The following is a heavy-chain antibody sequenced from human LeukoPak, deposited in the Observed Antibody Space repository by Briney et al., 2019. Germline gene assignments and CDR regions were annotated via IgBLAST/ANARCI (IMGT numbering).Heavy chain of an antibody. CDR1: GFTFSSYA. J-gene: IGHJ4*02. D-gene: IGHD4-17*01. Sequence: PGGSLRLSYAASGFTFSSYAMSWVRQAPGKGLEWVSAISGSGGSTYYADSVKGRFTISRDNSKNTLYLQMNSLRAEDTAVYYCAKVPTSNGDYADYFDYWGQGTLVTVSS. CDR2: ISGSGGST. CDR3: AKVPTSNGDYADYFDY. V-gene: IGHV3-23*01.